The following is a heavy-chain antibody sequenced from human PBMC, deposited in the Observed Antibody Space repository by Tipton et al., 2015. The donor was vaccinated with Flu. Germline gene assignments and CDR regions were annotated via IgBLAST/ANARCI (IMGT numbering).Heavy chain of an antibody. CDR1: GVSISSGTYY. V-gene: IGHV4-61*02. CDR3: ARDWYFYDTNAYYALEYFDS. J-gene: IGHJ4*02. CDR2: VYSTGNI. Sequence: TLSLTCNVSGVSISSGTYYWTWIRQPAGKGLEWIGRVYSTGNINYNPSLKSRLTISVDRSKNQFSLTLSSVTAADTAVYYWARDWYFYDTNAYYALEYFDSWGQGTLVTVSS. D-gene: IGHD3-22*01.